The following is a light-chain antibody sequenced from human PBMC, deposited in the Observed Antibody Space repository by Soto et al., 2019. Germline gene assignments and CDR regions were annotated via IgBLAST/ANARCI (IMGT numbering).Light chain of an antibody. CDR2: KAS. CDR1: QTISSW. Sequence: DIQMTQPPSSLSASVRDRVTITCRASQTISSWLAWYQQKPGKAPKLLIYKASTLKSGVPSRFSGSGSGTEFTLTISSLQPDDFATYYCQHYNSYSEAFGQGTKVELK. J-gene: IGKJ1*01. V-gene: IGKV1-5*03. CDR3: QHYNSYSEA.